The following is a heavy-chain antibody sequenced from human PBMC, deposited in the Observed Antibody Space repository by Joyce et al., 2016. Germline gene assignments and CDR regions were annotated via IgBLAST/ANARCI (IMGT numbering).Heavy chain of an antibody. V-gene: IGHV3-33*01. J-gene: IGHJ4*02. CDR3: AGVGVETSVTTGTFD. CDR1: GLSFTSYG. CDR2: VWYDGKNK. Sequence: QVQLVESGGGVVQPGRSLRLSCVASGLSFTSYGMHWVRQAPGRGLEWVAFVWYDGKNKYYADSVKGRFTISRDNSKNTVDLQMNSLRVEDTAVYFCAGVGVETSVTTGTFDWGQGTLVIVSS. D-gene: IGHD4-17*01.